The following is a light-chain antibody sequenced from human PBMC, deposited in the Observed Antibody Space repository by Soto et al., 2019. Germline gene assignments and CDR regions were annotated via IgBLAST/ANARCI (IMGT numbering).Light chain of an antibody. CDR3: QSYDSSLSRV. J-gene: IGLJ2*01. V-gene: IGLV1-40*01. Sequence: QSVLTQPPSVSGAPGQRVTISCTGSSSNIGACYDVHWYQQLPGTAPKLLIYGTSNRPSGVPDRFSGSKSGTSASLAITGLQAEDEADYYCQSYDSSLSRVFGGGTKLTVL. CDR1: SSNIGACYD. CDR2: GTS.